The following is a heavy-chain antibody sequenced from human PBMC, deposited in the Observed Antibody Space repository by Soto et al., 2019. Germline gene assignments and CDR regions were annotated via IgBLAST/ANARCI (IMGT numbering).Heavy chain of an antibody. J-gene: IGHJ6*02. Sequence: ALVKVSCKASGYTFTSYGISWVRQAPGQGLEWMGWISAYNGNTNYAQKLQGRVTMTTDTSTSTAYMELRSLRSDDTAVYYCATSTVTTPYYYYYGMDVWGQGTTVTVSS. CDR3: ATSTVTTPYYYYYGMDV. D-gene: IGHD4-17*01. CDR1: GYTFTSYG. V-gene: IGHV1-18*01. CDR2: ISAYNGNT.